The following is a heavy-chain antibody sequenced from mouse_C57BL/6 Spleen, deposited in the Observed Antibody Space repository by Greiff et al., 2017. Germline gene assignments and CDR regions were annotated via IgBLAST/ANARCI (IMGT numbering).Heavy chain of an antibody. CDR3: ARSGRDPSYYFDY. J-gene: IGHJ2*01. CDR2: IDPEDGET. CDR1: GFNIKDYY. D-gene: IGHD3-1*01. V-gene: IGHV14-2*01. Sequence: DVQLQESGAELVKPGASVKLSCTASGFNIKDYYMHWVKQRTEQGLEWIGRIDPEDGETKYAPKFQGKATITADTSSNTAYLQRSRLTSDDTAGYYCARSGRDPSYYFDYWGQGTTLTVSS.